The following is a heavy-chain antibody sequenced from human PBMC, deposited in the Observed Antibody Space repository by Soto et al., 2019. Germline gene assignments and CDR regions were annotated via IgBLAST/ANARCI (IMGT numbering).Heavy chain of an antibody. D-gene: IGHD2-15*01. V-gene: IGHV4-31*03. CDR1: GGSISSGGYY. CDR3: ARGLSGRNPFDY. J-gene: IGHJ4*02. Sequence: SETLSLTCTVSGGSISSGGYYWSWIRQHPGKGLEWIGYIYYSGSTYYNPSLKSRVTISVDTSKKQFSLKLSSVTAADTAVYYCARGLSGRNPFDYWGQGTLVTVSS. CDR2: IYYSGST.